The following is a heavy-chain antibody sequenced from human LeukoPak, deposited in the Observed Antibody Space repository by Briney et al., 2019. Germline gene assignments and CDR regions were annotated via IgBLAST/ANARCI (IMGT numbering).Heavy chain of an antibody. CDR3: ARDHNYAFDN. V-gene: IGHV3-48*01. D-gene: IGHD1-20*01. J-gene: IGHJ4*02. Sequence: GGSLRLSCAASGFTFSHYSMNWVRQAPGKGLKWISYVGISSGNTKYADSVKGRFTISGDSAKNSVYLQMNSLRVEDTAVYYCARDHNYAFDNWGQGTLVTVSS. CDR2: VGISSGNT. CDR1: GFTFSHYS.